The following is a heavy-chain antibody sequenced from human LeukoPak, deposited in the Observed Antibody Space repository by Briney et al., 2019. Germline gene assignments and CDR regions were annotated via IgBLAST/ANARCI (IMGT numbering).Heavy chain of an antibody. J-gene: IGHJ4*02. V-gene: IGHV1-24*01. CDR1: GYTLTELS. CDR3: ARDRIAAAGGVDY. Sequence: ASVKVSCKVSGYTLTELSMHWVRQAPGKGLEWMGGFDPEDGETIYAQKFQGRVTMTRDTSISTAYMELSRLRSDDTAVYYCARDRIAAAGGVDYWGQGTLVTVSS. CDR2: FDPEDGET. D-gene: IGHD6-13*01.